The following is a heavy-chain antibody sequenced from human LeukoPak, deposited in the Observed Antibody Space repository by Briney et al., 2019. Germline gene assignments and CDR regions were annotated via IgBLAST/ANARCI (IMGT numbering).Heavy chain of an antibody. CDR2: INHSGST. Sequence: SETLSLTCAVYGGSFSGYYWSWIRQPPGKGLEWIGEINHSGSTNYNPSLKSRVTISVDTSKNQFSLKLSSVTAADTAVYYCARDYLYSGSYYFTSWGQGTLVTVSS. CDR3: ARDYLYSGSYYFTS. J-gene: IGHJ5*02. CDR1: GGSFSGYY. D-gene: IGHD1-26*01. V-gene: IGHV4-34*01.